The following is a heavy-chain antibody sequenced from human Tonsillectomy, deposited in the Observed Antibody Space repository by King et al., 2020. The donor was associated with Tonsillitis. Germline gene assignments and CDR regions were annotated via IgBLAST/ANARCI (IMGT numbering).Heavy chain of an antibody. D-gene: IGHD1-26*01. J-gene: IGHJ4*02. CDR2: ISKTRTYI. V-gene: IGHV3-21*01. CDR1: GFTFTSYS. CDR3: ARDGGDWELPYYFDY. Sequence: VQLVESGGGLVKPGESLRISCTPSGFTFTSYSMTWVRQAPGKGLEWVSSISKTRTYIYYADSVRGRFTISRDNAKNSFYLQMDSLRVEDTAVYYCARDGGDWELPYYFDYWGQGTLVTVSS.